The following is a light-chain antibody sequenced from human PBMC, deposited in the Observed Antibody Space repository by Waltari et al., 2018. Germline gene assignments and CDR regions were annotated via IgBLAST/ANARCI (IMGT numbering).Light chain of an antibody. J-gene: IGKJ4*01. CDR2: DAS. V-gene: IGKV1-33*01. Sequence: TQSPSSLSASVGDRVTITCQASQDISNSLNWYQQKPGKAPKLLIYDASSLETGVPSRFSGSGSATDFTFTITILQPEDTATYYCQHYDNLPLTFGGGTKVEIK. CDR3: QHYDNLPLT. CDR1: QDISNS.